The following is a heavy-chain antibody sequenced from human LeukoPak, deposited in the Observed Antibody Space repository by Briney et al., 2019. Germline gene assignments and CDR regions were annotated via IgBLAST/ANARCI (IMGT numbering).Heavy chain of an antibody. D-gene: IGHD2-8*01. CDR3: ARGPKYVDY. CDR1: GGSISSYY. CDR2: IYYSGIT. Sequence: AETLSLTCTVSGGSISSYYWSWIRQPPGKGLEWIGYIYYSGITNYNPSLKSRVTISVDTSKNQFSLKLSSVTAADTAVYYCARGPKYVDYWGQGTLVTVSS. V-gene: IGHV4-59*01. J-gene: IGHJ4*02.